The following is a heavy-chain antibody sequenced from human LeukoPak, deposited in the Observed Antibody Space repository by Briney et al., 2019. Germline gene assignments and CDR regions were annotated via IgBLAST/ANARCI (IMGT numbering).Heavy chain of an antibody. CDR3: ARAYHVAAAPFGAFDI. CDR1: GFTFSSYW. V-gene: IGHV3-7*01. J-gene: IGHJ3*02. Sequence: GGSLRLSCAASGFTFSSYWMSWVRQAPGKGLEWVANIKQDGSEKYYVDSVKGRFTISRDNAKNSLYLQMNSPRAEDTAVYYCARAYHVAAAPFGAFDIWGQGTMVTVSS. D-gene: IGHD2-15*01. CDR2: IKQDGSEK.